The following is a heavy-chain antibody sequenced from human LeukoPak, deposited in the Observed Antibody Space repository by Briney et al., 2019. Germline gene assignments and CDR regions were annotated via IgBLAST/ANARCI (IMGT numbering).Heavy chain of an antibody. CDR2: ISSSSSYI. V-gene: IGHV3-21*01. J-gene: IGHJ5*02. CDR1: GFTFSSYT. D-gene: IGHD6-13*01. CDR3: AKELHSSSWYTSWFDP. Sequence: GGSLRLSCAASGFTFSSYTMNWVRQAPGKGLEWVSSISSSSSYIYYADSVKGRFTISRDNAKNSLYLQMNSLRAEDTAVYYCAKELHSSSWYTSWFDPWGQGTLVTVSS.